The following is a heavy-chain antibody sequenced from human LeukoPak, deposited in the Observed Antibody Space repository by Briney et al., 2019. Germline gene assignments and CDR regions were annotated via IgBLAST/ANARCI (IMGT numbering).Heavy chain of an antibody. V-gene: IGHV4-39*02. Sequence: PSETLSLTCTVSGGSISSSSYYWGWIRQPPGKGLEWIGSIYYSGSTYYNPSLTSRVTMSVDTSKNHFSLKLSSVTAADTAVYYCARLPGGYYYDISGYYYYYYMDVWGKGTTVTISS. J-gene: IGHJ6*03. D-gene: IGHD3-22*01. CDR1: GGSISSSSYY. CDR3: ARLPGGYYYDISGYYYYYYMDV. CDR2: IYYSGST.